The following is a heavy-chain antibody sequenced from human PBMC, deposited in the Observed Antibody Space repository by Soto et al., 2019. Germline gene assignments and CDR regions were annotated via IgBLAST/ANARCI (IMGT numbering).Heavy chain of an antibody. V-gene: IGHV1-18*01. CDR2: ISAYNGNT. Sequence: QVQLVQSGAEVKKPGASVKVSCKASGYTFTSYGISWVRQAPGQGLEWMGWISAYNGNTKYAQKLQGRVTMTTDTFTRTAYMELRRLRYDDTAVYYCASEPNYFDYWGQGTLVTVSS. CDR3: ASEPNYFDY. CDR1: GYTFTSYG. J-gene: IGHJ4*02.